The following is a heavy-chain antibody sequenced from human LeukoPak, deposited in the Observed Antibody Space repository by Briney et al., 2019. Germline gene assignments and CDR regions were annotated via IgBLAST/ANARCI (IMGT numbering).Heavy chain of an antibody. CDR3: ATGMAARQFDY. CDR1: GFTFSSYA. J-gene: IGHJ4*02. V-gene: IGHV3-23*01. D-gene: IGHD6-6*01. Sequence: GGSLRLSCAASGFTFSSYAMSWVRQSPGKGLEWVSTISVIASSTYYADSVKGRFTISRDNSKNTLYLQMNSLRAEDTAVYHCATGMAARQFDYWGQGTLVTVSS. CDR2: ISVIASST.